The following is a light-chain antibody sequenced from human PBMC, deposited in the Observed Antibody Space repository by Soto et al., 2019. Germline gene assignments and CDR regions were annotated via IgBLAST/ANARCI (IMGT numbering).Light chain of an antibody. V-gene: IGLV1-44*01. CDR2: SYD. CDR3: AAWDASLDGDV. Sequence: QSVLTQPPSASGTPGQRVTISCSTSSSNLGDNTVNWYQQVPGTAPKLLNYSYDQRPSGVPDRFSGAKSGTSASLAISGLQSEYEADYYCAAWDASLDGDVFGTGTKLTVL. J-gene: IGLJ1*01. CDR1: SSNLGDNT.